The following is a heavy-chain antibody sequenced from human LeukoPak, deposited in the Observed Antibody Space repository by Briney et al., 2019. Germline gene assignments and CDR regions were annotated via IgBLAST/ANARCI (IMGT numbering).Heavy chain of an antibody. D-gene: IGHD2/OR15-2a*01. J-gene: IGHJ3*01. CDR3: ARHFRAFDV. CDR1: GGSISGYY. V-gene: IGHV4-59*08. Sequence: PSETLSLTCTVSGGSISGYYWSWIRQPPGKGLEYIGYIYYSGSANYNPSLKSRVTISVDTSKNQFSLKLSSVTAADTAVYYCARHFRAFDVWRQATMITV. CDR2: IYYSGSA.